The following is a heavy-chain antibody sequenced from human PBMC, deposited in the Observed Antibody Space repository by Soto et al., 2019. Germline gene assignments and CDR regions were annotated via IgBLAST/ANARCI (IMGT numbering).Heavy chain of an antibody. V-gene: IGHV3-15*01. D-gene: IGHD2-15*01. Sequence: EVQLVESGGGLVKPGGSLRLSCAASGFTFSNAWMSWVRQAPGKGLEWVGRIKSKTDGGTTDYAAPVKGRFTISRDDSKNTLYLQMNSLKTEDTAVYYCTTVSGPVVAATLAAFDIWGQGTMVTVSS. J-gene: IGHJ3*02. CDR1: GFTFSNAW. CDR3: TTVSGPVVAATLAAFDI. CDR2: IKSKTDGGTT.